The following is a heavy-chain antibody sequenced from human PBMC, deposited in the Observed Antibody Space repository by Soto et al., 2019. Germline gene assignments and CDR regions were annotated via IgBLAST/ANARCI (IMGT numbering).Heavy chain of an antibody. CDR1: GFTFSNYA. Sequence: GGSLRLSCAASGFTFSNYAMSWVRQAPGKGLEWVSLITDSGGKSYFADSVKGRFTISRDNSKSTLYLQMNSLRAEDTAVYYCAKDRSDQPHLRSYDAFDIWGQGSMVTVSS. D-gene: IGHD2-2*01. CDR2: ITDSGGKS. J-gene: IGHJ3*02. CDR3: AKDRSDQPHLRSYDAFDI. V-gene: IGHV3-23*01.